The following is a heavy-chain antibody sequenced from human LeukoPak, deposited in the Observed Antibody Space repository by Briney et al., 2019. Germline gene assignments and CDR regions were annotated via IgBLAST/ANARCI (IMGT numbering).Heavy chain of an antibody. CDR1: GFTFSRQW. Sequence: GGSLRLSCAASGFTFSRQWMSWVRQAPGKGLEWVANVNQAGTEKYYVDSVKGRFTISRDNAENSLYLQMNSLRAEDTAVYYCAREHYFYHMDGWGKGTTVTVSS. CDR3: AREHYFYHMDG. J-gene: IGHJ6*03. V-gene: IGHV3-7*01. CDR2: VNQAGTEK.